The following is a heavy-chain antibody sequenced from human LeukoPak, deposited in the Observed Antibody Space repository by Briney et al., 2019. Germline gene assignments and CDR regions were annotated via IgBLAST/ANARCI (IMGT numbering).Heavy chain of an antibody. CDR1: GFTFSSYA. Sequence: GRSLRLSCAASGFTFSSYAMHWVRQALGKGLEWVAVISYDGSNKYYADSVKGRFTISRDNSKNTLYLQMNSLRAEDTAVYYCARGILSGIDYWGQGTLVTVSS. D-gene: IGHD5/OR15-5a*01. CDR3: ARGILSGIDY. CDR2: ISYDGSNK. J-gene: IGHJ4*02. V-gene: IGHV3-30*01.